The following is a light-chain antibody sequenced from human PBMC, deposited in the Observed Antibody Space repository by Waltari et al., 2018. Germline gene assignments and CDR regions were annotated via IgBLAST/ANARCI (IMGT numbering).Light chain of an antibody. CDR1: SSDVGGYNY. J-gene: IGLJ2*01. CDR3: ISYSSATPGNVV. V-gene: IGLV2-14*01. Sequence: SALTQPASVSGSLGQSITFSCTGTSSDVGGYNYVAWYQQHPGKAPKLMIHDVSKRPAGVSIRCSGAKSGNTASLTISGLQADDEADYCCISYSSATPGNVVIGGGTKLTVL. CDR2: DVS.